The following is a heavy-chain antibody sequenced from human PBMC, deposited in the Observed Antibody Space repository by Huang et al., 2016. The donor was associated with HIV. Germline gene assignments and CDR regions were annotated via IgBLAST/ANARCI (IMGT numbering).Heavy chain of an antibody. CDR3: AKESRWFSDFDH. CDR2: ISYDGRVH. Sequence: QVHLVESGGGVVQPGGSLRLSCAASGFKLSGFGMHWVRQAPGKGLEWVAVISYDGRVHVYTDSVKGRFTISRDNSDNTLSLQMKGLRPDDTAVYYCAKESRWFSDFDHWGQGVLVSVSS. D-gene: IGHD2-15*01. CDR1: GFKLSGFG. J-gene: IGHJ4*02. V-gene: IGHV3-30*18.